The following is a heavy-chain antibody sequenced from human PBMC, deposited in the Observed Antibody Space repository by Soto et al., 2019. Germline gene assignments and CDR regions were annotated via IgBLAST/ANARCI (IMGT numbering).Heavy chain of an antibody. D-gene: IGHD6-13*01. CDR2: ISQDGSVK. J-gene: IGHJ6*02. CDR3: AGRQQNYYYYGMDV. CDR1: GISISTYA. V-gene: IGHV3-30*03. Sequence: QVQLVESGGGVVQPGRSLTVSCAASGISISTYAMHWVRQAPGKGLEWVAVISQDGSVKYYADSVKGRFTISRDNPKNTLFLQLNSLGADDTAVYYCAGRQQNYYYYGMDVRGQGTTVTVSS.